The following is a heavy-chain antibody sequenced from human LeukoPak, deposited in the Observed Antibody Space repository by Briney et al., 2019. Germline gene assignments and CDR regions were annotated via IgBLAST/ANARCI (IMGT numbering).Heavy chain of an antibody. Sequence: GGSLRLSCAASRFTFSSYAMHWVRQAPGKGLEWVAVISYGGSNKYYADSVKGRFTISRDNSKNTLYLQMNSLRAEDTAVYYCARETNTYYDFWSGYSIDYWGQGTLVTVSS. CDR1: RFTFSSYA. CDR2: ISYGGSNK. D-gene: IGHD3-3*01. CDR3: ARETNTYYDFWSGYSIDY. J-gene: IGHJ4*02. V-gene: IGHV3-30-3*01.